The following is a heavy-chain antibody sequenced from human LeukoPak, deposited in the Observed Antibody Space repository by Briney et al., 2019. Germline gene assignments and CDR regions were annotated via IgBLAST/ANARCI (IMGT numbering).Heavy chain of an antibody. J-gene: IGHJ5*02. CDR2: INTNTGNP. D-gene: IGHD4-11*01. CDR1: GYSFNSYA. Sequence: ASVKVSCKASGYSFNSYALNWVRQAPGEGLEWMGWINTNTGNPTYAQGFTGRFVFSLDTSVSTAYLQISSLKAEDTAVYYCARAPTYYSNHDASWFDPWGQGTLVTVSS. CDR3: ARAPTYYSNHDASWFDP. V-gene: IGHV7-4-1*02.